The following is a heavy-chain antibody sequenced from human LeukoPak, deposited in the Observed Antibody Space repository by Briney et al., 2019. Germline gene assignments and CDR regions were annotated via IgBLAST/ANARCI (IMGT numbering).Heavy chain of an antibody. D-gene: IGHD2-15*01. CDR2: MSSSDDGR. Sequence: GGSLRLSCTTSGFSFSSYAMSWVRQAPGKGLEWVSAMSSSDDGRYYAASVRGRFTISRDTSRSTLYLQMNSLRAEDAAVYYCAKAPVTSCRGAFCYPFDYWGQGTLVTVSS. V-gene: IGHV3-23*01. CDR3: AKAPVTSCRGAFCYPFDY. CDR1: GFSFSSYA. J-gene: IGHJ4*02.